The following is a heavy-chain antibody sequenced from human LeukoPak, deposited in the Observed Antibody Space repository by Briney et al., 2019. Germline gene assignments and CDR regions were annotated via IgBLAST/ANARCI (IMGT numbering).Heavy chain of an antibody. V-gene: IGHV3-23*01. J-gene: IGHJ4*02. D-gene: IGHD3-22*01. Sequence: GGSLRLSCAASGFTFSSYAMSWVRQAPWKGLERVSGISVSETSTSNAVSVKGRFTISRDNPRNTLSLQMNSLRGEDTALYYCAIMHPYYDGNGYWVQWGPGTLVTVS. CDR2: ISVSETST. CDR1: GFTFSSYA. CDR3: AIMHPYYDGNGYWVQ.